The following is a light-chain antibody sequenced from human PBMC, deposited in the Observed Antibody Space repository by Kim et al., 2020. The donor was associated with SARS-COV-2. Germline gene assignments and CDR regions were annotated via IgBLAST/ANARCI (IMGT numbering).Light chain of an antibody. Sequence: EIVLTQSPGTLSLSPGDRATLSCRASQSVRSPSLAWYQQKPGQAPSLLIYGASSRATGIPDRFSGSGSGTDFTLTISRVEPEDFAVYYCQQYGSAPGTFGQGTKLEI. CDR3: QQYGSAPGT. V-gene: IGKV3-20*01. CDR2: GAS. J-gene: IGKJ2*01. CDR1: QSVRSPS.